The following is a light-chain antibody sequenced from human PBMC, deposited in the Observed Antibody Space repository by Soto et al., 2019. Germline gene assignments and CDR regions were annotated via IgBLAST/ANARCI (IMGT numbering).Light chain of an antibody. CDR2: GAS. V-gene: IGKV3-15*01. CDR1: QSISGD. Sequence: EIVMTQSPATLSVSPGERVTLSCGAIQSISGDLAWYQQKPGQAPRLVIYGASTRATGVPARFSGSGSATEFTLTISSLQSEDFAVYYCQQYDSWPHTFGLGTSLEIK. J-gene: IGKJ2*01. CDR3: QQYDSWPHT.